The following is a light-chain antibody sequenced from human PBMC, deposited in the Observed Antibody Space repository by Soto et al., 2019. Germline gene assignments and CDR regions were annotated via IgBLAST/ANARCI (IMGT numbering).Light chain of an antibody. Sequence: EIVMTQSPATLSVSPGERATLSCGASQSVSSNLAWYQQKPGQAPKLLLYNPSTRATGIPARFSGSGSGTEFPLTISSLQSEDFSIYYCQQYDDWPLTFGGGTKGEIK. J-gene: IGKJ4*01. CDR3: QQYDDWPLT. CDR1: QSVSSN. CDR2: NPS. V-gene: IGKV3-15*01.